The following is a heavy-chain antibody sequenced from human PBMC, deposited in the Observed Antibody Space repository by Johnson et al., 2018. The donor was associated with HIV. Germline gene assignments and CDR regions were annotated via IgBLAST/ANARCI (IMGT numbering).Heavy chain of an antibody. V-gene: IGHV3-66*01. J-gene: IGHJ3*02. D-gene: IGHD3-16*01. CDR3: AREATYYDYVWGSYAFDI. CDR2: IYSGGST. CDR1: GFTFSHAW. Sequence: VQLVESGGDLVKPGGSLRLSCVASGFTFSHAWMSWVRQAPGKGLEWVSVIYSGGSTYYADSVKGRFTISRDNSKNTLYLQMNSLRAEDTAVYYCAREATYYDYVWGSYAFDIWGQGTMVTVSS.